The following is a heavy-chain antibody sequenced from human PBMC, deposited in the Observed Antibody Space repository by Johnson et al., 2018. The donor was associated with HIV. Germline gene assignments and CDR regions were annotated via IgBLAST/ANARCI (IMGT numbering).Heavy chain of an antibody. CDR1: GFTVSSNY. V-gene: IGHV3-53*01. J-gene: IGHJ3*02. CDR3: AKGGSGWPWIAFDI. D-gene: IGHD6-19*01. CDR2: IYSGGST. Sequence: EQLVESGGGLIQPGGSLRLSCAASGFTVSSNYMSWVRQAPGKGLEWVSLIYSGGSTYYADSVKGRFTISRDNSKNTLYLQMNSLRAEDTAVYYCAKGGSGWPWIAFDIWGQGTMVTVSS.